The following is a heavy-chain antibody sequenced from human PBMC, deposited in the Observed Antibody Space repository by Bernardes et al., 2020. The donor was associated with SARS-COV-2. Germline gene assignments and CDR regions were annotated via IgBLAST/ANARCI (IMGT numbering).Heavy chain of an antibody. Sequence: GGSLRLSCAASGFTFSNYAMSWFRQTPGKGLEWISAVNSAVTTYYADSVRGRFTAARDNSKNTLYLQMSSLRSEDTAVYYCARVVSGPHVGADAFAVWGRGTTVTVSS. D-gene: IGHD2-21*02. CDR3: ARVVSGPHVGADAFAV. V-gene: IGHV3-23*01. J-gene: IGHJ3*01. CDR2: VNSAVTT. CDR1: GFTFSNYA.